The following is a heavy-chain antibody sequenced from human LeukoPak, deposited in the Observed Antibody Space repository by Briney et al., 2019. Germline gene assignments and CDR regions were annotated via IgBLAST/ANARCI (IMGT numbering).Heavy chain of an antibody. V-gene: IGHV4-39*07. CDR3: ARDILATSIAAPYY. D-gene: IGHD6-13*01. CDR1: GGSFNSGTNY. CDR2: IFYSGRT. J-gene: IGHJ4*02. Sequence: SETLSLTCTVSGGSFNSGTNYWAWISQPPGKGLEWIGTIFYSGRTYYNPSLKSRVTMSVDTSKNQFSLRLSSVNAADTAVYYCARDILATSIAAPYYWGQGTLVTVSS.